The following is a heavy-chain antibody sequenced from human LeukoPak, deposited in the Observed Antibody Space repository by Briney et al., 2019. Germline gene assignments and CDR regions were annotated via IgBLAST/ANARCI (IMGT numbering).Heavy chain of an antibody. D-gene: IGHD6-13*01. CDR2: IQYDGSNQ. J-gene: IGHJ4*02. V-gene: IGHV3-30*02. CDR3: ARDPGTDGSSWYVLDN. Sequence: GGSLRLSCTASGFTFSSYGMHWVRQAPGKGLEWVAYIQYDGSNQQYADSVKGRFSISRDRSKNIPYLQMNSLRAEDTAVYYCARDPGTDGSSWYVLDNWGQGTLVTVSA. CDR1: GFTFSSYG.